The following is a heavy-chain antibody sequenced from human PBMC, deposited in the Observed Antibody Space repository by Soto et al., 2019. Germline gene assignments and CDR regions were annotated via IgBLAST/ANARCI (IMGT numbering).Heavy chain of an antibody. Sequence: SETLSLTCAVYGGSFSGYYWSWIRQPPGKGLEWIGEINHSGSTNYNPSLKSRVTISVDTSKNQFSLKLSSGTAADTAVYYCASGNPYSSSWYVRNWFDPWGQGTLVTVSS. D-gene: IGHD6-13*01. J-gene: IGHJ5*02. CDR3: ASGNPYSSSWYVRNWFDP. CDR2: INHSGST. V-gene: IGHV4-34*01. CDR1: GGSFSGYY.